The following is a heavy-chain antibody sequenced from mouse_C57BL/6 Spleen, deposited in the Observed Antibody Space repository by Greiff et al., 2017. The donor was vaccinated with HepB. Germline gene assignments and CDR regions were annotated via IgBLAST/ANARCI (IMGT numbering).Heavy chain of an antibody. V-gene: IGHV14-3*01. D-gene: IGHD1-1*01. Sequence: EVQLQQSVAELVRPGASVKLSCTASGFNIKNPYMHWVKQRPEQGLEWIGRIDPANGNTKYAPKFQGKATITADTSSNTAYLPLSSLTSADTATYYCARSLTTVVATDWFAYWGQGTLVTVSA. CDR1: GFNIKNPY. CDR3: ARSLTTVVATDWFAY. CDR2: IDPANGNT. J-gene: IGHJ3*01.